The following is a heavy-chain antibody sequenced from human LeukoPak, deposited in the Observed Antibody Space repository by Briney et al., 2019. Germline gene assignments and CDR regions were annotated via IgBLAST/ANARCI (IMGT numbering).Heavy chain of an antibody. CDR2: FYPTGST. J-gene: IGHJ5*02. Sequence: PSQTLSLTCTVSGGSISSGSYYWSWIRQPAGKGLEWIGRFYPTGSTNYNPSLKSRVTISVDTSKNQFSLKLNSVTAADTAVYYCARDYDVLTAYPPTQLFDPWGQGTLVTVSS. CDR3: ARDYDVLTAYPPTQLFDP. V-gene: IGHV4-61*02. D-gene: IGHD3-9*01. CDR1: GGSISSGSYY.